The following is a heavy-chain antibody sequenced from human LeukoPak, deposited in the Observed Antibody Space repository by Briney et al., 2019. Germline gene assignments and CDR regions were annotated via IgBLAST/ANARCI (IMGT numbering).Heavy chain of an antibody. V-gene: IGHV3-30*02. J-gene: IGHJ6*03. CDR1: GFTFSSYG. D-gene: IGHD1-26*01. CDR2: IRYDGSNK. CDR3: AKEGNYYAQYYYYYYMDV. Sequence: PGGSLRLSCAASGFTFSSYGMHWVRQAPGKGLEWVAFIRYDGSNKYYADSVKGRFTISRDNSKNTLYLQMNSLRAEDTAVYYCAKEGNYYAQYYYYYYMDVWGKGTTVTVSS.